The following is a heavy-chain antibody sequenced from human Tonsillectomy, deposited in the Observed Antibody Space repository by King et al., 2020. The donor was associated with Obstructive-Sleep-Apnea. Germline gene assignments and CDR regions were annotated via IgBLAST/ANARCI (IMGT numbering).Heavy chain of an antibody. CDR1: GFTFSNAW. D-gene: IGHD3-9*01. J-gene: IGHJ6*02. CDR3: TTDRIYYDILTGYDTMDV. Sequence: VQLVESGGGLVKPGGSLRLSCAASGFTFSNAWMSWVRQAPGKGLEWVGRIKRKTDGGITDYAAPVKGRFTISRDDSKNTLYLQMNSLKTEDTAVYYCTTDRIYYDILTGYDTMDVWGQGTTVTVSS. CDR2: IKRKTDGGIT. V-gene: IGHV3-15*01.